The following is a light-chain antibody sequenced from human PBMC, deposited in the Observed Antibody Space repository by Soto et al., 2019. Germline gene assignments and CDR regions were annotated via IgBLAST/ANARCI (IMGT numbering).Light chain of an antibody. CDR3: QSAVSSGRV. V-gene: IGLV3-25*02. J-gene: IGLJ3*02. CDR2: KDS. CDR1: ALPKQY. Sequence: SYELTQPPSVSVSPGQTARITCSGDALPKQYAYWYQQKPGQAPVLVIYKDSERPSGIPERFSGSSSGTTVTLTISGVQAEDEADYYCQSAVSSGRVFGGGTKLTVL.